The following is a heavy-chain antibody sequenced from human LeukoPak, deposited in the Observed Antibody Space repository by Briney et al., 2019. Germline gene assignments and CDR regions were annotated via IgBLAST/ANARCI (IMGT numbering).Heavy chain of an antibody. D-gene: IGHD6-19*01. CDR2: IYSGGTT. V-gene: IGHV3-53*05. J-gene: IGHJ6*02. CDR3: ARGHSSGWYREYGMDV. Sequence: GGSLRLSCAASGFTFSSKYMSWVRQAPGKGLEWVSVIYSGGTTYYADSVEGRFTISRDNSKNTLYLQMNSLRAEDTAVYYCARGHSSGWYREYGMDVWGQGTTVTVSS. CDR1: GFTFSSKY.